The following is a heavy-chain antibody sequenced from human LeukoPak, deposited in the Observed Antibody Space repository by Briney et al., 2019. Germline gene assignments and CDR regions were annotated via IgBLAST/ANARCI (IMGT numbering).Heavy chain of an antibody. D-gene: IGHD1-26*01. CDR3: ARDPGGWPYYFDY. CDR2: ISYSGST. J-gene: IGHJ4*02. V-gene: IGHV4-59*01. CDR1: GGSISSYY. Sequence: SQTLSLTCTVSGGSISSYYWSRIRQPPGGGLEWMGYISYSGSTNYNPSLKSRVSISVDTSKNQFSLKLSSVTAADTAVYYCARDPGGWPYYFDYWGQGTLVTVSS.